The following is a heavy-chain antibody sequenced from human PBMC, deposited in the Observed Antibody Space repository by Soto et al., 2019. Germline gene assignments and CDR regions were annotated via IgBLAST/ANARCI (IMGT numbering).Heavy chain of an antibody. CDR2: ISSGVSTK. CDR3: ATQNFGGYFDY. D-gene: IGHD2-15*01. V-gene: IGHV3-48*03. Sequence: PGGSLRLSCAVSGFTFSSYEMNWVRQAPGKGLEWVSYISSGVSTKYYADSVKGRFTIFRDTAKHSVYLQMNSLRAEDTAVYYCATQNFGGYFDYWGQGTLVTVSS. J-gene: IGHJ4*02. CDR1: GFTFSSYE.